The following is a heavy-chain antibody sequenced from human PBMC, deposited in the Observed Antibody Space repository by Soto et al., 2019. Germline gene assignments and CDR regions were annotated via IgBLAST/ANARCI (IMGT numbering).Heavy chain of an antibody. CDR1: GFTVSGNY. V-gene: IGHV3-66*01. D-gene: IGHD3-3*01. J-gene: IGHJ5*02. CDR3: ARGDYDSWFDP. CDR2: IYSGGST. Sequence: GGSLRLSCAASGFTVSGNYMSWVRQAPGKGLEWVSVIYSGGSTYYADSVKGRFTISRDNSKSTLYLQMNSLRAEDTAVYYCARGDYDSWFDPWGQGTLVTVSS.